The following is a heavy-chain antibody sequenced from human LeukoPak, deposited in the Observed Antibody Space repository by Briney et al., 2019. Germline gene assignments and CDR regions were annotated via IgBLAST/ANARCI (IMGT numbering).Heavy chain of an antibody. D-gene: IGHD4-17*01. CDR3: ARAPSFGDYGGDY. Sequence: GASVKVSCKASGYTFTSYDINWVRQATGQGLEWMGWMNPNSGNTGYAQKFQGRLTMTTDTSPSTAYLELRSLTSDDTAVYYCARAPSFGDYGGDYWGQGTLVTVSS. J-gene: IGHJ4*02. V-gene: IGHV1-8*01. CDR2: MNPNSGNT. CDR1: GYTFTSYD.